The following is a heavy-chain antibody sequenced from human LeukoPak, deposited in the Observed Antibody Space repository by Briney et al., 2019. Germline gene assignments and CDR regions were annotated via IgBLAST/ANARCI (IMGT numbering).Heavy chain of an antibody. D-gene: IGHD3/OR15-3a*01. CDR1: GASVGASVSDYY. CDR3: VRSLGLAPGWSFDP. V-gene: IGHV4-4*07. Sequence: SETLSLTCSVSGASVGASVSDYYWTWVRQPAGKGLEWIGRISITGSTDYNPSLQGRAALSVDTSKNEFYLTLRSVTAADTAIYFCVRSLGLAPGWSFDPWGRGTLITVSS. CDR2: ISITGST. J-gene: IGHJ2*01.